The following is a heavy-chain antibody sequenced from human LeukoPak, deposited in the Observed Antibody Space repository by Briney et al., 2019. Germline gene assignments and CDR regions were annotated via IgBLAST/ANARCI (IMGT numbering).Heavy chain of an antibody. CDR3: AKERGETVAGTVYFQH. CDR2: ISYDGSN. V-gene: IGHV3-30*18. D-gene: IGHD6-19*01. J-gene: IGHJ1*01. CDR1: GFTFSSYG. Sequence: GRSLRLSCAASGFTFSSYGMHWVRQAPGKGLELVAVISYDGSNNYADSVKGRFTISRDNSKNTLYLQMKSLRAEDTAVYYCAKERGETVAGTVYFQHWGQGTLVTVSS.